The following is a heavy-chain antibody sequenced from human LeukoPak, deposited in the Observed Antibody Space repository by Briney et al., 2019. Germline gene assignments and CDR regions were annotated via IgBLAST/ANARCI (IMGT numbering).Heavy chain of an antibody. D-gene: IGHD2-15*01. V-gene: IGHV3-30*02. J-gene: IGHJ4*02. Sequence: PGGSLRLSCAASGFTFSNYGMHWVRQAPGKGLECVAFIQYDGSNKDYEDSVKGRFTISRGNSRNTLYLQMNSLRAEDTAVYYCAKDSHSYCTGASCYSYGRGFDYWGQGILVTVSS. CDR3: AKDSHSYCTGASCYSYGRGFDY. CDR1: GFTFSNYG. CDR2: IQYDGSNK.